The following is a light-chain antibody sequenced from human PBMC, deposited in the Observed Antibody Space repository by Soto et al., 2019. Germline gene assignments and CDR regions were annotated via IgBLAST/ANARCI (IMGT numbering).Light chain of an antibody. J-gene: IGKJ4*01. CDR3: QQYGSSRELT. CDR2: GAA. Sequence: DIVLTQSPGTLSLSPGERATLSCRASQSVSSSYLAWYQQKTGQAPRLLIYGAASKANGSPDRCSGSGSWTDVSLTISRLEPEDYAVYYYQQYGSSRELTFGGGTKVEIK. V-gene: IGKV3-20*01. CDR1: QSVSSSY.